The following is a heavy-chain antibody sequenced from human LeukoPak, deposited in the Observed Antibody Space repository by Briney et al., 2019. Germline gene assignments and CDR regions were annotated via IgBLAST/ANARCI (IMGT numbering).Heavy chain of an antibody. J-gene: IGHJ5*02. Sequence: GGSLRLSCAASGFTFSSDSMNWVRQAPGKRLEWVSSISSSSSSIYYADSVKGRFTISRENAKNSLYLQMTRLRAGDTAVYYCARDLGNNWFDPWGQGTLVTVSS. CDR1: GFTFSSDS. V-gene: IGHV3-21*01. CDR2: ISSSSSSI. D-gene: IGHD1-26*01. CDR3: ARDLGNNWFDP.